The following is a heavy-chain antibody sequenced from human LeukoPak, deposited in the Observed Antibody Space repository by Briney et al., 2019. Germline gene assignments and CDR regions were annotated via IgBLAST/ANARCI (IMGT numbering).Heavy chain of an antibody. CDR3: ARGGRYCSSASCRNPLGYCSGGSCYSELDP. J-gene: IGHJ5*02. Sequence: ASVKVSCKASGYTFINYGITWVRQAPGQGLEWMGWISVHNGNTDYAQNLQGRVTITTDTSTSTAYMELRSLRSDDTAVYFCARGGRYCSSASCRNPLGYCSGGSCYSELDPWGQGTLVTVSP. CDR1: GYTFINYG. D-gene: IGHD2-15*01. CDR2: ISVHNGNT. V-gene: IGHV1-18*04.